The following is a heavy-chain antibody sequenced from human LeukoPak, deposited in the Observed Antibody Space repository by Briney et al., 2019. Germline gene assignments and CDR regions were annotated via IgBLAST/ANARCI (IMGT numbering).Heavy chain of an antibody. Sequence: SETLSLTCTVSGYHISRVYYWDWIRPPPGKGLEWIGYIYYSGSTNYNPSLKSRVTISVDTSQNQFSLKLSSLTAADTAVHYCARSCGYCSGGSCSPFDYWGQGTLVNGSS. CDR2: IYYSGST. V-gene: IGHV4-59*01. D-gene: IGHD2-15*01. CDR1: GYHISRVYY. CDR3: ARSCGYCSGGSCSPFDY. J-gene: IGHJ4*02.